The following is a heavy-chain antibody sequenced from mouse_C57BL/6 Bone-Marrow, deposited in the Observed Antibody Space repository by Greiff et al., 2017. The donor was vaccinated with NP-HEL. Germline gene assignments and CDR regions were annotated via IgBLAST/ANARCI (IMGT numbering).Heavy chain of an antibody. CDR1: GYTFTSYW. Sequence: VKLQQPGAELVKPGASVKVSCKASGYTFTSYWMHWVKQRPGQGLEWIGRIHPSDSDTNYNQKFKGKATLTVDKSSSTAYMQLSSLTSEDSAVYYCAIGLLSLYAMDYWGQGTSVTVSS. CDR3: AIGLLSLYAMDY. J-gene: IGHJ4*01. CDR2: IHPSDSDT. V-gene: IGHV1-74*01. D-gene: IGHD2-12*01.